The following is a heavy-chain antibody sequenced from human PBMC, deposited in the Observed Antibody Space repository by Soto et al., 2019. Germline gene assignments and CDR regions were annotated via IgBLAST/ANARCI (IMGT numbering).Heavy chain of an antibody. D-gene: IGHD3-10*01. V-gene: IGHV1-2*02. J-gene: IGHJ4*02. CDR3: ARRMIRGVNENEY. CDR2: ISPKSGGT. Sequence: QVQLVQSGAEVQKPGASVKVSCKASGYTFSDYYVHWVRQAPGQGLEWMGWISPKSGGTNYAQTLQGRVTMTKDTSSSTAYMELESLTSDDTAIYYCARRMIRGVNENEYWGQGTLVTVSS. CDR1: GYTFSDYY.